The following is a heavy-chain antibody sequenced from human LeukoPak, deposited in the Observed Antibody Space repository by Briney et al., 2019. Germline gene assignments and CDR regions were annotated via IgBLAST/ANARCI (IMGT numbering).Heavy chain of an antibody. CDR2: ISSSSYI. Sequence: GGSLRLSCAASGFTFSSYTMNWVRLAPGKGLEWVSSISSSSYIYYADSMKGRFTISRDNAKNSLYLQMNSLRAEDTAVYYRARTERPVRYETILSHMDVWGKGTTVTVPS. D-gene: IGHD2/OR15-2a*01. CDR3: ARTERPVRYETILSHMDV. V-gene: IGHV3-21*01. J-gene: IGHJ6*03. CDR1: GFTFSSYT.